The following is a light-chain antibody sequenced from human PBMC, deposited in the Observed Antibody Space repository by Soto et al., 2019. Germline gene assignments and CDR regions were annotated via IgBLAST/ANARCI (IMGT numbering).Light chain of an antibody. Sequence: DIQMTQSPSTLSASVGDRVTITCRASQSISSWLAWYQQKPGKAPKLLIYDASSLESGVPSRFSGSGSGTEFTLTISSLQPDDFATYYCQQDNSYPWTFGQGPKVEIK. V-gene: IGKV1-5*01. J-gene: IGKJ1*01. CDR3: QQDNSYPWT. CDR1: QSISSW. CDR2: DAS.